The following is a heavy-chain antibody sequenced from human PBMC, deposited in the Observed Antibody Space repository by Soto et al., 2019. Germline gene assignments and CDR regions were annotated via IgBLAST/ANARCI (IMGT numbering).Heavy chain of an antibody. D-gene: IGHD2-15*01. V-gene: IGHV3-30*04. CDR2: ISYDGSNK. CDR3: ARDRGQPYCSGGSCYPTPYYYYYGMDV. J-gene: IGHJ6*02. CDR1: GFTFSSYA. Sequence: GGSLRLSCAASGFTFSSYAMHWVRQAPGEGLEWVAVISYDGSNKYYADSVKGRFTISRDNSKNTLYLQMNSLRAEDTAVYYCARDRGQPYCSGGSCYPTPYYYYYGMDVWGQGTTVTVSS.